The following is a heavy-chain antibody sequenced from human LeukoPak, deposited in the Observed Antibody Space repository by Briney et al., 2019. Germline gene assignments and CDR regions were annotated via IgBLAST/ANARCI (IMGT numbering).Heavy chain of an antibody. CDR3: ARDRGVNYYDSSGCDY. J-gene: IGHJ4*02. Sequence: PGGSLRLSCAASGFTFSSYAMNWVRQAPGKGLEWVSYISSSSRTMYYADSVKGRITISRDNAKNSLYLQMNSLRAEDTAVYYCARDRGVNYYDSSGCDYWGQGTLVTVSS. CDR1: GFTFSSYA. CDR2: ISSSSRTM. V-gene: IGHV3-48*04. D-gene: IGHD3-22*01.